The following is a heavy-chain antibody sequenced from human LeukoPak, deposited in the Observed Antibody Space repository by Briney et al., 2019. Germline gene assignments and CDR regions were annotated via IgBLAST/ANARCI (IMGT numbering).Heavy chain of an antibody. Sequence: GGSLRLSCAASGFTFSSYWMSWVRQAPGKGLEWVANIKQDGSEKYYVDSVKGRFTISRDNAKNSLYLQMNSLRAEDTAVYYCARSPDCSGGGCYSVRGYYYYMDVWGKGTTVTVSS. D-gene: IGHD2-15*01. J-gene: IGHJ6*03. CDR3: ARSPDCSGGGCYSVRGYYYYMDV. V-gene: IGHV3-7*01. CDR1: GFTFSSYW. CDR2: IKQDGSEK.